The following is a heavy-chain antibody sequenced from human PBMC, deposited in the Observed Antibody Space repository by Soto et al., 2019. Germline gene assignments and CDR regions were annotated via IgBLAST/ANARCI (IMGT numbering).Heavy chain of an antibody. CDR2: IWNDGSEK. CDR1: GFTCSRFG. D-gene: IGHD3-3*01. Sequence: QVQLVESGGGVVQPGRSLGLSCAASGFTCSRFGMNWVRQAPGKGLEWVAVIWNDGSEKYYADSVKGRFTISRDNSKNTLYLQMNSLRADDTAVYYCATRHLYYHSLDIWGQGTMVTVSS. CDR3: ATRHLYYHSLDI. J-gene: IGHJ3*02. V-gene: IGHV3-33*01.